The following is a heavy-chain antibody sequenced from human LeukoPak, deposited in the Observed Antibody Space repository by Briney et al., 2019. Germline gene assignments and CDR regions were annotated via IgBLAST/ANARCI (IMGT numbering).Heavy chain of an antibody. CDR2: ISGSGGST. CDR1: GFTFSSYS. CDR3: AKDMGNTALLRWFDP. J-gene: IGHJ5*02. Sequence: PGGSLRLSCAAPGFTFSSYSMTWVRQAPGKGLEWVSGISGSGGSTYYADSVKGRLTISRDNSKNTLYLQMNSLRAEDTALYYCAKDMGNTALLRWFDPWGRGTLVTVSS. V-gene: IGHV3-23*01. D-gene: IGHD2/OR15-2a*01.